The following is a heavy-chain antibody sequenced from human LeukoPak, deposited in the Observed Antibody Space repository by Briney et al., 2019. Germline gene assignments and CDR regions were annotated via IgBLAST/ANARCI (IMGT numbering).Heavy chain of an antibody. CDR1: GYTFTSYG. Sequence: ASVKVSCKASGYTFTSYGISWVRQAPGQGLEWMGWISAYNGNTNYAQKLQGRVTMTTDTSTSTAYMELSSLRSEDTAVYYCARETAAAGNEYFQHWGQGTLVTVFS. J-gene: IGHJ1*01. CDR3: ARETAAAGNEYFQH. V-gene: IGHV1-18*01. CDR2: ISAYNGNT. D-gene: IGHD6-13*01.